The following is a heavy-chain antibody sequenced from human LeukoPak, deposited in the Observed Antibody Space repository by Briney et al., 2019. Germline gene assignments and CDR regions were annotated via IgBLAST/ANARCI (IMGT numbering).Heavy chain of an antibody. CDR1: GFTFSSYA. V-gene: IGHV3-23*01. CDR2: ISGSGGST. J-gene: IGHJ4*02. CDR3: AKWLSRSPGSYHNYYFDY. D-gene: IGHD3-10*01. Sequence: GGSLRLSCADSGFTFSSYAMSWVRQAPGKGLEWVSAISGSGGSTYYADSVKGRFTISRGNSKNTLYLQMNSLRAEDTAVYYCAKWLSRSPGSYHNYYFDYWGQGTLVTVSS.